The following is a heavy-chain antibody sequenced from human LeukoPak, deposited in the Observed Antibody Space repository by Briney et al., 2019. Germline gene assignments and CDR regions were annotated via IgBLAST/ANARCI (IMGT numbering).Heavy chain of an antibody. CDR2: IHPTDGST. CDR3: ARANRGGLDY. V-gene: IGHV1-46*01. D-gene: IGHD1-14*01. Sequence: ALVKVSCKTSGYTFSTYYMHWVRQAPGQGLEWLGIIHPTDGSTSYTQKIQGRVTMTRDTATGTVYLELSSLRSEDTGVYWCARANRGGLDYGGQGTLITVSS. J-gene: IGHJ4*01. CDR1: GYTFSTYY.